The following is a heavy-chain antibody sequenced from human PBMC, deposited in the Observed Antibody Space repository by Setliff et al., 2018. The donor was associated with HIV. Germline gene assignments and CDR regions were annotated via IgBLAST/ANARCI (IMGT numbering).Heavy chain of an antibody. V-gene: IGHV4-61*01. CDR2: IYYSGTT. CDR3: ASEAWTSYRSSSGYYYYHMDV. D-gene: IGHD6-6*01. J-gene: IGHJ6*03. CDR1: GDSVTSASYY. Sequence: SETLSLTCTVSGDSVTSASYYWSWIRQPPGKGLEWIGYIYYSGTTKYNPSLKSRVTISVDTSKNQFSLKLSSVTAADTAVYYCASEAWTSYRSSSGYYYYHMDVWGKGTTVTVSS.